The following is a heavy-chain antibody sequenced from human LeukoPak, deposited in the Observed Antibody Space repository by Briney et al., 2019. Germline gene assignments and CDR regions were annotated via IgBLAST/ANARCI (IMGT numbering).Heavy chain of an antibody. Sequence: PSETLSLTCTVSGGSISSYYWSWIRQPPGKGLEWIGYINYSGSTNYNPSLKSRVTISVDTSKNQFSLKLSSVTAADTAVYYCARADVAAPFDYWGQGTLVTVSS. V-gene: IGHV4-59*01. CDR1: GGSISSYY. CDR3: ARADVAAPFDY. CDR2: INYSGST. D-gene: IGHD5-12*01. J-gene: IGHJ4*02.